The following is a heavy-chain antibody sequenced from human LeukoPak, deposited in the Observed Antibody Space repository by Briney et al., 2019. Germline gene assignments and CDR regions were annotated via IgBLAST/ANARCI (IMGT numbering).Heavy chain of an antibody. CDR1: GDSISSGGYS. J-gene: IGHJ6*03. D-gene: IGHD1-14*01. Sequence: SQTLSLTCAVSGDSISSGGYSWNWIRQPPGKGLEWIGCIYDSGSTHSNPSLRSRLTISVDTSKNQFSLKLNSVTAADTAVYYCARIPGPRYYYYYYMDVWGKGTTVTVSS. CDR2: IYDSGST. CDR3: ARIPGPRYYYYYYMDV. V-gene: IGHV4-30-4*07.